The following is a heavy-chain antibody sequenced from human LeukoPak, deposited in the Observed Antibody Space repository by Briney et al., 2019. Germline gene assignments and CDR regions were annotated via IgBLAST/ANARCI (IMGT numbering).Heavy chain of an antibody. CDR3: ARDQSSWSFFDY. CDR1: GGSFSGYY. V-gene: IGHV4-34*01. J-gene: IGHJ4*02. Sequence: PSETLSLTCAVYGGSFSGYYWSWIRQPPGKGLEWIGEINHSGSTNYNPSLKSRVTISVDTSKNQFSLKLSSVTAADTAVYYCARDQSSWSFFDYWGQGTLVTVSS. CDR2: INHSGST. D-gene: IGHD6-19*01.